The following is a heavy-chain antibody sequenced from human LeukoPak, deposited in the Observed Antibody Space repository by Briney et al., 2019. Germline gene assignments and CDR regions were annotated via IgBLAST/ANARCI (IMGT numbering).Heavy chain of an antibody. V-gene: IGHV3-21*04. Sequence: GGSLRLSCAPSGLTFRIYSMNWVRQAPGEGLEWVSSISSRSRYIYYADSVKGRFTISRDNSKNTLYLQMNRLRAEDTAVYYCARDSYYYGTFDYWGQGTLVTVSS. CDR3: ARDSYYYGTFDY. J-gene: IGHJ4*02. CDR2: ISSRSRYI. D-gene: IGHD3-10*01. CDR1: GLTFRIYS.